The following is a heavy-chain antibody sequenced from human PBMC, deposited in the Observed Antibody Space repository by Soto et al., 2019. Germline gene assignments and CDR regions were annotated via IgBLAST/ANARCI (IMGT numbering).Heavy chain of an antibody. V-gene: IGHV1-69*01. CDR1: GGTFSSYA. CDR2: IIPIFGTA. D-gene: IGHD5-18*01. Sequence: QVQLVQSGAEVKKPGSSVKVSCKASGGTFSSYAISWVRQAPGQGLEWMGGIIPIFGTANYAQKLQGRVTITADESTSTANMELSSLRSEDTAVYYRARELSTTVVQRWLPSPSDNYYHGMDVWGQGTTVTVSS. CDR3: ARELSTTVVQRWLPSPSDNYYHGMDV. J-gene: IGHJ6*02.